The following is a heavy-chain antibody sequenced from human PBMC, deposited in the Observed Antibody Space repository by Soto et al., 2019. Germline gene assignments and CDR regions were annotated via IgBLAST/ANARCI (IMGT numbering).Heavy chain of an antibody. CDR1: GFTFSSYA. J-gene: IGHJ4*02. D-gene: IGHD6-19*01. Sequence: GGSLRLSCAASGFTFSSYAISWVRQAPGKGLEWVSVISGSGDSTYYADSVKGRFTISRDNSKNTLYLQMNSLRAEDTAVYYCARRSSGWYFDYWGQGTLVTAPQ. V-gene: IGHV3-23*01. CDR2: ISGSGDST. CDR3: ARRSSGWYFDY.